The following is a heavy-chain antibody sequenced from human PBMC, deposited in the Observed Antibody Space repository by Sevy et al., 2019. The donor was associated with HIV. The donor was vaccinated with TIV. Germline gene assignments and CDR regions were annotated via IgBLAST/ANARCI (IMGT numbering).Heavy chain of an antibody. CDR1: GYTFTNYG. CDR3: ARAPHFTVFGVVIMPFDY. J-gene: IGHJ4*02. V-gene: IGHV1-18*01. CDR2: VTTYNGNT. Sequence: ASVKVSCKASGYTFTNYGINWVRQAPGQGLEWMGWVTTYNGNTNYAQKLQGRVTMTTDTSTRTAYMELRSLRCDDPAVYYWARAPHFTVFGVVIMPFDYWGQGTLVTVSS. D-gene: IGHD3-3*01.